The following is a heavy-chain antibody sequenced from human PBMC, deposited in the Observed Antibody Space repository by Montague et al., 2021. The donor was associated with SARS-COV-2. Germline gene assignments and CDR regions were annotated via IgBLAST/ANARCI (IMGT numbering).Heavy chain of an antibody. D-gene: IGHD1-20*01. V-gene: IGHV4-59*13. CDR2: IFHSGIT. CDR3: ARAEYNWNDWFDP. CDR1: GGSISSYY. Sequence: SETLSLTCSVSGGSISSYYWRWIRQSPGKGLEWIGYIFHSGITDYNTSFKSRVTISVDMSKNQFSLQLNSVTAADSAVYYAARAEYNWNDWFDPWGQGTLVTVSS. J-gene: IGHJ5*02.